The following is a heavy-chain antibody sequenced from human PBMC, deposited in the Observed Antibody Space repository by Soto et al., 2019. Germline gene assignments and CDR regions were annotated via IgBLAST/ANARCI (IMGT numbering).Heavy chain of an antibody. Sequence: GEALKISCKGSGYNFTSYWIAWVRQMPGKGLEWMGIICPGDSDTRYSPSFQGQVTISADKSTTTAYLQWGSLKASDTAMYFCARSVYNGRLTYYFAYRAQRTPVPVSS. CDR2: ICPGDSDT. D-gene: IGHD1-26*01. J-gene: IGHJ4*02. V-gene: IGHV5-51*01. CDR1: GYNFTSYW. CDR3: ARSVYNGRLTYYFAY.